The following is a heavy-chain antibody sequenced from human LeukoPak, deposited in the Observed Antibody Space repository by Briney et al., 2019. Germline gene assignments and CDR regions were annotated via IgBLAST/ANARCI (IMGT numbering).Heavy chain of an antibody. J-gene: IGHJ3*02. V-gene: IGHV1-18*04. CDR2: ISAYNGDT. CDR3: ARGLQENLAWLQAFSAFDI. CDR1: GYTFTTCF. Sequence: ASVKVSCKASGYTFTTCFMHWLRQAPGQGLEWMGWISAYNGDTNYAQKLQGRVTMTTDTSTSTAYMELRSLRSDDTAVYYCARGLQENLAWLQAFSAFDIWGLGTMVTVSS. D-gene: IGHD6-19*01.